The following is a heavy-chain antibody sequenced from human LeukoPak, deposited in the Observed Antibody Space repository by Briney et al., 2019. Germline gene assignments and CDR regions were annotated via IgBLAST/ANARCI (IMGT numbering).Heavy chain of an antibody. Sequence: GGSLRLSFAASGFTFSSYAMSWVRQAPGKGLEWISAISGSGGSTYYADSVKGRFTISRDNSKNTLYLQMNSLRAEDTAVYYCANGAKDTAATDGDAFDIWGQGTMVTVSS. J-gene: IGHJ3*02. D-gene: IGHD4/OR15-4a*01. CDR1: GFTFSSYA. CDR3: ANGAKDTAATDGDAFDI. CDR2: ISGSGGST. V-gene: IGHV3-23*01.